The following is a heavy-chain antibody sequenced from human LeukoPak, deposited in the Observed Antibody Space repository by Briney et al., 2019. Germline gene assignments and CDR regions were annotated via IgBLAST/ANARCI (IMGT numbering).Heavy chain of an antibody. V-gene: IGHV3-53*01. D-gene: IGHD5-24*01. Sequence: GGSLRLSCAASGFTVSSNYMNWVRQAPGKGLEWVSVIYGGGNIYYADSVKGRFAISRDNSKNTLYLQMNSLRAEDTAVYYCARGAGYNYPYYFDYWGQGTLVTVSS. CDR1: GFTVSSNY. CDR3: ARGAGYNYPYYFDY. CDR2: IYGGGNI. J-gene: IGHJ4*02.